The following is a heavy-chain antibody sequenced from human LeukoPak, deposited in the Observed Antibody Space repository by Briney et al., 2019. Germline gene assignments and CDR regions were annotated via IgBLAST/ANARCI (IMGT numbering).Heavy chain of an antibody. CDR3: AKRRDGYSLG. CDR2: ISSSSSYI. J-gene: IGHJ4*02. V-gene: IGHV3-21*01. Sequence: PGGSLRLSGAASGLTFSSYSMNWFRQAPGKGLEWVSSISSSSSYIYYADSVKGRFTISRDNAKNSLYLQMNNLRAEDTAVYYCAKRRDGYSLGWGQGTLVTVSS. D-gene: IGHD5-24*01. CDR1: GLTFSSYS.